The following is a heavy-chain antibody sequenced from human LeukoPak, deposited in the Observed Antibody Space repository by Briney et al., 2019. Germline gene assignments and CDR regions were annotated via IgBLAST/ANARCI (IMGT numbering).Heavy chain of an antibody. J-gene: IGHJ4*02. Sequence: GGSLRRSCAASRFTFNTYWMSWVRQAPGKGLEWVATIKRDGTEKYYVDPVKGRFTISRDNAKNSLYLQMNSLRVEDTAVYYCARLVGDRTIYDYWGQGTLVTVSS. CDR3: ARLVGDRTIYDY. CDR1: RFTFNTYW. CDR2: IKRDGTEK. V-gene: IGHV3-7*01. D-gene: IGHD1-26*01.